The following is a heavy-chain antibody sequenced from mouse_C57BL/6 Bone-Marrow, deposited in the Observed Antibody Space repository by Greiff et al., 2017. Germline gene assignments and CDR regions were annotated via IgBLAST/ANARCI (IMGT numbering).Heavy chain of an antibody. V-gene: IGHV5-6*01. CDR3: AIYYDYDDYFDY. CDR1: GFTFSSYG. Sequence: EVQLQESGGDLVKPGGSLKLSCAASGFTFSSYGMSWVRQTPDKRLEWVATISSGGSYTYYPDSVQGRFTISRDNAKNTLYLQMSSLKSEDTAMYYCAIYYDYDDYFDYWGQGTTLTVSS. CDR2: ISSGGSYT. D-gene: IGHD2-4*01. J-gene: IGHJ2*01.